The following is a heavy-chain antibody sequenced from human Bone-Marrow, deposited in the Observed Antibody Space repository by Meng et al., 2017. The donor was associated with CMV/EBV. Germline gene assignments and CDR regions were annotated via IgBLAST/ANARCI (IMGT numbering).Heavy chain of an antibody. D-gene: IGHD1-26*01. CDR1: GFTFSNYD. J-gene: IGHJ1*01. V-gene: IGHV3-13*01. Sequence: GGSLRLSCAASGFTFSNYDMHWVRQATGKGLEWVSTIGTAGGTYYPGSVKVRFTVSRENAKNALSLQMNSLRAEDTAVYYCARAARGGATSAQYFQNWGQGTMVTVSS. CDR2: IGTAGGT. CDR3: ARAARGGATSAQYFQN.